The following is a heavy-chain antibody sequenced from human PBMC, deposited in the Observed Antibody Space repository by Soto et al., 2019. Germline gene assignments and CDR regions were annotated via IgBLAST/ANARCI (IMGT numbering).Heavy chain of an antibody. D-gene: IGHD3-16*01. Sequence: QVQVVQSGAEVKKPGASVKVSCKASGYSFTRYGISWVRQAPGQGLEWMGWISGYNANTNYPENLQGRVTMTTDTSTSTAYLEVRNLISDDTAVYYCARMGDVPYYYYGLDVWGQGTTVTVSS. V-gene: IGHV1-18*01. CDR1: GYSFTRYG. J-gene: IGHJ6*02. CDR2: ISGYNANT. CDR3: ARMGDVPYYYYGLDV.